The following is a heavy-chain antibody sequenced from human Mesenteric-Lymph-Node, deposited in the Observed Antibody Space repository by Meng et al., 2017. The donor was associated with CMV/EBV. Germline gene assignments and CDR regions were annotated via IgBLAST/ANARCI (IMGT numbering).Heavy chain of an antibody. V-gene: IGHV1-8*02. J-gene: IGHJ4*02. D-gene: IGHD6-19*01. Sequence: QEQLVQSGAEGKKPGASVKVSCKASGYTFTSFDINWVRQATGQGPEWMGWMNPNSGNTGYAQKFQGRVTLTRDTSISTAYMELSSLRSEDTAVYYCARGPSYSCGFPDCWGQGTLVTVSS. CDR1: GYTFTSFD. CDR3: ARGPSYSCGFPDC. CDR2: MNPNSGNT.